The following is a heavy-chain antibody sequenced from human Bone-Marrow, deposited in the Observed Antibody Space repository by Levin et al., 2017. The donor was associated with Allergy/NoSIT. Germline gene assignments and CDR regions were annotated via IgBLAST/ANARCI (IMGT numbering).Heavy chain of an antibody. CDR1: GYRFPKYW. J-gene: IGHJ6*02. V-gene: IGHV5-51*01. CDR3: ARTVVVETEDSHYDHGFDV. D-gene: IGHD2-15*01. CDR2: IDPRDSET. Sequence: GESLKISCKGSGYRFPKYWIAWVRQMPGKGLEWIGSIDPRDSETRYSPSFEGRITLSVDNSIGTAYLRWNSLRASDRATYFCARTVVVETEDSHYDHGFDVWGQGTTVTVSS.